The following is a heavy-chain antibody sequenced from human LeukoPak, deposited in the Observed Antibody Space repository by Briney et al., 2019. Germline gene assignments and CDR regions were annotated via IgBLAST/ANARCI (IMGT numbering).Heavy chain of an antibody. V-gene: IGHV5-51*01. J-gene: IGHJ5*02. CDR3: ARLAVAGTVVGWFDP. CDR1: GYSFTSYW. CDR2: IYPGDSDT. D-gene: IGHD6-19*01. Sequence: GESLKISCKGSGYSFTSYWIGRVRQMPGKGLEWMGIIYPGDSDTRYSPSFQGQVTISADKSISTAYLQWSSLKASDTAMYYCARLAVAGTVVGWFDPWGQGTLVTVSS.